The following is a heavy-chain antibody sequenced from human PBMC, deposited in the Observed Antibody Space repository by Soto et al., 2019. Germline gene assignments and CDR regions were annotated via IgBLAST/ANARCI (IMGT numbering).Heavy chain of an antibody. CDR3: TTGPNYYDSSGYYSSEYFQH. CDR1: GFTFSNAW. J-gene: IGHJ1*01. Sequence: GGSLRLSCAASGFTFSNAWMSWVRQAPGKGLEWVGRIKSKTDGGTTDYAAPVKGRFTISRDDSKNTLYLQMNSLKTEDTAVYYCTTGPNYYDSSGYYSSEYFQHWGQGTLVTSPQ. V-gene: IGHV3-15*01. CDR2: IKSKTDGGTT. D-gene: IGHD3-22*01.